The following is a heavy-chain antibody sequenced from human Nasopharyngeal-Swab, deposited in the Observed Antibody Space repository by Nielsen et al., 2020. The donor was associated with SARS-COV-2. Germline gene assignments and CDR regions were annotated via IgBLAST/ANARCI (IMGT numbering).Heavy chain of an antibody. CDR1: GDTFTSYD. V-gene: IGHV1-8*01. CDR2: MNPNSGNT. Sequence: ASVKVSCKASGDTFTSYDINWVRQATGQGLEWMGWMNPNSGNTGYAQKFQGRVTMTRNTSISTAYMELSCLRSEDTAVYYCARAVVLGKFDYWGQGTLVTVSS. CDR3: ARAVVLGKFDY. J-gene: IGHJ4*02. D-gene: IGHD4-23*01.